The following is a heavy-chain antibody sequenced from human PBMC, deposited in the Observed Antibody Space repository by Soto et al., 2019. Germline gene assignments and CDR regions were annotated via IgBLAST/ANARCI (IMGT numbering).Heavy chain of an antibody. Sequence: EVRLLESGGGLGQPGGSLRLYCAGSGFTSSNYSMSCVSQSPGKGLEWVSTTSGSGHYIQYRDSVKGRFTISRDNSKNTLYMQMNSLRAADTAVYYCAGGAMVTPYYYGLDVWGQGTTVTVYS. D-gene: IGHD5-18*01. CDR1: GFTSSNYS. V-gene: IGHV3-23*01. CDR2: TSGSGHYI. J-gene: IGHJ6*02. CDR3: AGGAMVTPYYYGLDV.